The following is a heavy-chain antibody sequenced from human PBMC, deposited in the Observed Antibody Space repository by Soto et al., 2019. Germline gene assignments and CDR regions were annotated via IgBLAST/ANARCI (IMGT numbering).Heavy chain of an antibody. J-gene: IGHJ6*02. CDR1: GYTFTIYA. CDR2: INAGNGNT. V-gene: IGHV1-3*01. Sequence: ASVKVSCKASGYTFTIYAMHWVRQAPGQRLEWMGWINAGNGNTKYSQKFQGRVTITRDTSASTAYMELSSLRSEDTAVYYCARDPRHSYDYLYYYYGMDVWGQGTTVTVSS. D-gene: IGHD5-18*01. CDR3: ARDPRHSYDYLYYYYGMDV.